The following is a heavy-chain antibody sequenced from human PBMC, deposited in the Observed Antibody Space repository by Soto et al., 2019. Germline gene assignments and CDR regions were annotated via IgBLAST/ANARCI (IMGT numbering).Heavy chain of an antibody. D-gene: IGHD4-17*01. CDR2: ASPDGSTT. CDR1: GFTFSNFW. Sequence: EVQLVESGGGLVQPGGSLRLSCAASGFTFSNFWMHWVRQAPGKGLVWVSRASPDGSTTSYADSVKGRFTISRDNAKNTLPMQMNSLRAEDTAVYYCARHGSGDYFWFDPWGQGTLVTVSS. J-gene: IGHJ5*02. CDR3: ARHGSGDYFWFDP. V-gene: IGHV3-74*01.